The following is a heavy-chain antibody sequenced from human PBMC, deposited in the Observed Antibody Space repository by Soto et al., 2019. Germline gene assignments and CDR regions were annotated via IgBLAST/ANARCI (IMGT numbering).Heavy chain of an antibody. J-gene: IGHJ5*02. CDR3: ARDSPRITIFLWFDP. D-gene: IGHD3-3*01. V-gene: IGHV1-69*05. CDR1: GGTFSSYA. Sequence: SVKFTCKASGGTFSSYAISWVRQAPGQGLEWMGGIIPIFGTANYAQKLQGRVTMTTDTSTSTAYMELRSLRSDDTAVYYCARDSPRITIFLWFDPWGQGTLVTVSS. CDR2: IIPIFGTA.